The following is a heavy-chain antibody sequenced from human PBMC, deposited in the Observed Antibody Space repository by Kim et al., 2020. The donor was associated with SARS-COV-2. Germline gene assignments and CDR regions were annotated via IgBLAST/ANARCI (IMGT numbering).Heavy chain of an antibody. D-gene: IGHD6-19*01. CDR1: GFTFNSYA. CDR2: ISQSGGNT. J-gene: IGHJ1*01. V-gene: IGHV3-23*01. Sequence: GGSLRLSCAASGFTFNSYAMSWVRQAPGKGLEWVSGISQSGGNTEYADSVKGRFSISRDNSKNTLYLQMNRLRAEDTAVYYCAKVTSGCSGCFEYFQRWGQGTLVTVSS. CDR3: AKVTSGCSGCFEYFQR.